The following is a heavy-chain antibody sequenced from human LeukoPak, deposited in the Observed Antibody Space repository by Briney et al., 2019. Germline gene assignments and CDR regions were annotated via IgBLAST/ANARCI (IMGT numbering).Heavy chain of an antibody. CDR1: GGSISSSSYY. D-gene: IGHD3-10*01. J-gene: IGHJ5*02. Sequence: PSETLSLTCTVSGGSISSSSYYWGWIRQPPGKGLEWIGSIYYSGSTYYNPSLKSRFTISVDTSKNQFSLKLSSVTAADTAVYYCARRGSMVRGVIRRYWFDPWGQGTLVTVSS. CDR3: ARRGSMVRGVIRRYWFDP. V-gene: IGHV4-39*01. CDR2: IYYSGST.